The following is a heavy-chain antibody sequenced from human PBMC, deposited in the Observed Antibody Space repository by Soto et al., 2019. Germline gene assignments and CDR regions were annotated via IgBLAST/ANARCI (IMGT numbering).Heavy chain of an antibody. J-gene: IGHJ4*02. CDR2: ISGSRDST. D-gene: IGHD1-20*01. Sequence: GGSLRLSCAASGFTFSSYAMSWVRQAPGKGLEWVSAISGSRDSTYYADSVKGRFTISRDNSKNTLYLQMNSLRAEDTAVYYCAKAPLTGTSRSARGYWGQGTLVTVAS. CDR1: GFTFSSYA. CDR3: AKAPLTGTSRSARGY. V-gene: IGHV3-23*01.